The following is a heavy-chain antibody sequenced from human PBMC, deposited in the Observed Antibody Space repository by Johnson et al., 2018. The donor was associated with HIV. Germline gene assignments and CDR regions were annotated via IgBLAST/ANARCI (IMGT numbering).Heavy chain of an antibody. CDR1: GFTFSSYW. CDR3: AVYYYGSGSRNDAFDI. D-gene: IGHD3-10*01. V-gene: IGHV3-74*02. Sequence: VQLVESGGGLVQPGGSLRLSCAASGFTFSSYWMSWVRQAPGKGLVWVSRINSDGSSTSYADSVKGRFTISRDNAKNTLYLQMNSLRAEDTAVYYCAVYYYGSGSRNDAFDIWGQGTMVTVSS. J-gene: IGHJ3*02. CDR2: INSDGSST.